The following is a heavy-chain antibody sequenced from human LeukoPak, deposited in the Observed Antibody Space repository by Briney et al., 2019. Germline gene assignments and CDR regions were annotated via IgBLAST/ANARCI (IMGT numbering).Heavy chain of an antibody. CDR3: AKVPDYFDY. V-gene: IGHV3-23*01. CDR2: ISGSSVST. J-gene: IGHJ4*02. CDR1: GFTFSSYV. Sequence: GGSLRLSCAASGFTFSSYVMSWVRQAPGKGLEWVSAISGSSVSTYHADSVRGRFTISRDNSKNTLYLQMNSLRAEDTAVYYCAKVPDYFDYWGQGTLVTVSS.